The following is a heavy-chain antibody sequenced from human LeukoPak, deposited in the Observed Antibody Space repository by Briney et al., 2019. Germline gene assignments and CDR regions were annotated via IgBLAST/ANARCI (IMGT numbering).Heavy chain of an antibody. Sequence: GGSLRLSCAASGFTFSSYGMNWVRQAPGKGLEWVAVISYDGSNKYYADSVKGRFTISRDNSKNTLYLQMNSLRVEDTAVYYCARGGYYDYWGQGTLVTVSS. CDR1: GFTFSSYG. J-gene: IGHJ4*02. CDR3: ARGGYYDY. D-gene: IGHD3-22*01. V-gene: IGHV3-30*03. CDR2: ISYDGSNK.